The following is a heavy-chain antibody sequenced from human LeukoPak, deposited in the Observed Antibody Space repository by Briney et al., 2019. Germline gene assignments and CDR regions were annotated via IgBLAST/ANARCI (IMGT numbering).Heavy chain of an antibody. V-gene: IGHV1-8*01. CDR2: MNPNSGNT. CDR3: ARVKSRGSSSWYNWFDP. Sequence: GASVKVSCTASGYTFTSYDINWVRQATGQGLEWMGWMNPNSGNTGYAQKFQGRVTMTRNTSISTAYMELSSLRSEDTAVYYCARVKSRGSSSWYNWFDPWGQGALVTVSS. D-gene: IGHD6-13*01. CDR1: GYTFTSYD. J-gene: IGHJ5*02.